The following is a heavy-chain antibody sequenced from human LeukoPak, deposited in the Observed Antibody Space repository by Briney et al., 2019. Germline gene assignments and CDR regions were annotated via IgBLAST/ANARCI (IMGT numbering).Heavy chain of an antibody. CDR1: GGSIGSGYF. Sequence: SETLSLTCTVSGGSIGSGYFWAWIRQPPGKGLEWIGSIHYGGTTHYNPSLQSRVTISADTSKNQFALDLRSVTAADTAVYYCTRDIGDFVSDFWGQGTLVTVSS. J-gene: IGHJ4*02. CDR3: TRDIGDFVSDF. CDR2: IHYGGTT. V-gene: IGHV4-39*02. D-gene: IGHD2-21*02.